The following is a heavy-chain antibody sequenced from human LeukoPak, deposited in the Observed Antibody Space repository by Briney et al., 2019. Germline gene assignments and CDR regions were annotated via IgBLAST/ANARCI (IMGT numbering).Heavy chain of an antibody. D-gene: IGHD3-16*02. Sequence: GGSLRLSCAASGFTVSSNDMCWVRQAPGKGLVWVSVIYSGGSTYYADSVKGRFTISRDNANNTLYLQLNSLRAEDTAVYYRARDPVLRLGELSSDGGYWGQGTLVTVSS. CDR2: IYSGGST. V-gene: IGHV3-53*01. CDR3: ARDPVLRLGELSSDGGY. CDR1: GFTVSSND. J-gene: IGHJ4*02.